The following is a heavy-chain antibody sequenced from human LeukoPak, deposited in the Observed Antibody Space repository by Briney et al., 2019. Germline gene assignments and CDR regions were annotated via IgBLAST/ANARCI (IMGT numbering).Heavy chain of an antibody. CDR1: GGSISSGDYY. CDR2: IYYSGST. CDR3: ARLGDSSGYNWFDP. V-gene: IGHV4-30-4*01. Sequence: SQTLSLTCTVSGGSISSGDYYWSWIRQPPGKGLEWIGYIYYSGSTYYNPSLKSRVTISVDMSKNHFSLKLSSVTAADTAVYYCARLGDSSGYNWFDPWGQGTLVTVSS. J-gene: IGHJ5*02. D-gene: IGHD3-22*01.